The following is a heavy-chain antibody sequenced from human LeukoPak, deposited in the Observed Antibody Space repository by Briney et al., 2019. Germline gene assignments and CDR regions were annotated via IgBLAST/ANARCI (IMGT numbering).Heavy chain of an antibody. V-gene: IGHV4-34*01. Sequence: SETLSLTCAVYGGSFSGYYWSWIRQPPGKGLEWIGEINHSGSTNYNPSLKSRVTISVDTSKNQFSLKPSSVTAADTAVYYCARSPPYDFWSGYYIGCYFDYWGQGTLVTVSS. CDR1: GGSFSGYY. CDR2: INHSGST. J-gene: IGHJ4*02. D-gene: IGHD3-3*01. CDR3: ARSPPYDFWSGYYIGCYFDY.